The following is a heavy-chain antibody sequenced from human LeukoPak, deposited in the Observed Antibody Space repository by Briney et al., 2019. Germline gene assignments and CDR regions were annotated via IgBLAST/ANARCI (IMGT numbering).Heavy chain of an antibody. D-gene: IGHD3-9*01. CDR3: AKGVWGGADFDWLLQNYFDY. V-gene: IGHV3-23*01. CDR2: ISGSGGST. CDR1: GFTFSSYA. J-gene: IGHJ4*02. Sequence: GGSLRLSCAASGFTFSSYAMSWVRQAPGKGLEWVSAISGSGGSTYYADSVKGRFTISRDNSKNTLYLQMNSLRAEDTAVYYCAKGVWGGADFDWLLQNYFDYWGQGTLVTVSS.